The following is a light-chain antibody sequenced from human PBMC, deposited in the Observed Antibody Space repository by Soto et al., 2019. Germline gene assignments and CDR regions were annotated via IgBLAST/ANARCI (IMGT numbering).Light chain of an antibody. CDR3: QQYNTWLWT. CDR1: QSINAH. CDR2: GAS. Sequence: EVVMTQSPATLSVSPGERVTLSCRASQSINAHLAWYQQKPGQAPRLLIHGASTRATGIPARFSGSGYGTEFILTTCSLQSEDFAVYYCQQYNTWLWTFGQGTKVEIQ. J-gene: IGKJ1*01. V-gene: IGKV3-15*01.